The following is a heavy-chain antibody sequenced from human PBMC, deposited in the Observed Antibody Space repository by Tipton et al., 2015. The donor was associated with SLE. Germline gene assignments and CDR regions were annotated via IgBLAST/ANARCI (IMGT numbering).Heavy chain of an antibody. CDR3: ARELASDILSDCEAFKS. D-gene: IGHD3-9*01. CDR2: ISAYNGNT. J-gene: IGHJ3*01. CDR1: GYTFTSYG. V-gene: IGHV1-18*01. Sequence: QSGAEVKKPGGSVKVSCKASGYTFTSYGISWVRQAPGQGLEWMGWISAYNGNTNYAQKLQGRVTMTTDTSTSTAYMELRSLRSDDTAVYYCARELASDILSDCEAFKSGGQGTLVTVSS.